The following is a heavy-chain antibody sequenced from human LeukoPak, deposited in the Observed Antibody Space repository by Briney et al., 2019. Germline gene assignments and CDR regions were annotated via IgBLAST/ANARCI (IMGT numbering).Heavy chain of an antibody. Sequence: SETLSLTCAVYGGSFSGYYWSWIRQPPGKGLEWIGEINHSGSTNYIPSLKSRVTISVDTSKNQFSLKLSSVTAADTAVYYCARGGQQWLVLAFDIWGQGTMVTVSS. D-gene: IGHD6-19*01. J-gene: IGHJ3*02. CDR2: INHSGST. CDR3: ARGGQQWLVLAFDI. V-gene: IGHV4-34*01. CDR1: GGSFSGYY.